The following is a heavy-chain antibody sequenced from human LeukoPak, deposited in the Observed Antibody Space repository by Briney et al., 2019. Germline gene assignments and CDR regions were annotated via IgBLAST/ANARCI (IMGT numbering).Heavy chain of an antibody. CDR2: IRYDGSNK. V-gene: IGHV3-30*02. J-gene: IGHJ4*02. CDR1: GFTFSSYG. Sequence: QSGGSLRLSCAASGFTFSSYGMHWVRQAPGKGLEWVAFIRYDGSNKYYADSVKGRFTISRDNAKDSLYLQMNSLRAEDTAVYYCARDPSGGSNHSLFAYFDYWGQGTLVTVSS. CDR3: ARDPSGGSNHSLFAYFDY. D-gene: IGHD1-26*01.